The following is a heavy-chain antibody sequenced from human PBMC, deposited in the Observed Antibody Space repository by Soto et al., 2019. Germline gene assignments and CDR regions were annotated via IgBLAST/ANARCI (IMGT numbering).Heavy chain of an antibody. V-gene: IGHV5-10-1*01. J-gene: IGHJ6*02. Sequence: PGESLKISCKGSGYSFTSYWISWVRQMPGKGLEWMGRIDPSDSYTNYSPSFQGHVTISADKSISTAYLQWSSLKASDTAMYYCARRAGLTGYFAYYYYGMDVWGQGTTVTVSS. CDR2: IDPSDSYT. CDR3: ARRAGLTGYFAYYYYGMDV. CDR1: GYSFTSYW. D-gene: IGHD3-9*01.